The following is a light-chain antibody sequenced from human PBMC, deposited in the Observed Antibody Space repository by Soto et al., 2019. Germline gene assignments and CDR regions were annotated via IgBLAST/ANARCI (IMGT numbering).Light chain of an antibody. J-gene: IGKJ2*01. CDR2: GAS. CDR1: QSVSST. CDR3: QQYNDWPPYT. Sequence: EIVMTQSPATLSVSPWERATLSFMASQSVSSTLAWYQQRPGQAPRLLIYGASTRATGIPARFSGSGSGTEFTLTISSLQSEDFAVYYCQQYNDWPPYTFGQGTKVDNK. V-gene: IGKV3-15*01.